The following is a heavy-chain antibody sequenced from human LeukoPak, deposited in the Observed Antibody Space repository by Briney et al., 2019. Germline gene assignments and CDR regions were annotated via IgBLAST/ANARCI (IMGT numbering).Heavy chain of an antibody. CDR2: INHSGST. CDR3: ARDRRWLLLRRMYSGIDY. J-gene: IGHJ4*02. Sequence: SETLSLTCAVYGGSFSGYYWSWIRQPPGKGLEWIGEINHSGSTNYNPSLKSRVTISVDTSKNQFSLKLSSVTAADTAVYYCARDRRWLLLRRMYSGIDYWGQGTLVTVSS. V-gene: IGHV4-34*01. D-gene: IGHD5-24*01. CDR1: GGSFSGYY.